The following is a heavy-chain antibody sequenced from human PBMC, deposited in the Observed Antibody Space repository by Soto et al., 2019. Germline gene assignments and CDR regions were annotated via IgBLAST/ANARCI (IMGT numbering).Heavy chain of an antibody. D-gene: IGHD6-13*01. Sequence: LSLTCTVSGGSISSGGYYWSWICQHPGKGLEWIGYIYYSGSTYYNPSLKSRVTISVDTSKNQFSLKLSSVTAADTAVYYCARDPILAAAGTYGMDVWGQGTTVTVSS. J-gene: IGHJ6*02. CDR1: GGSISSGGYY. CDR3: ARDPILAAAGTYGMDV. V-gene: IGHV4-31*03. CDR2: IYYSGST.